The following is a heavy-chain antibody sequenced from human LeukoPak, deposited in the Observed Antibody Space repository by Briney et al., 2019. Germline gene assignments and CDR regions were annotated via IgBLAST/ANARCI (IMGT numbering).Heavy chain of an antibody. CDR3: AKTGTYSIDN. CDR1: GGSISSSSYY. Sequence: SETLSLTCTVSGGSISSSSYYWGWIRQPPGKGLEWIGSIYYSGSTYYNPSLKSRVTMSLDKSKSQFSLTLSSVTAADTAVYYCAKTGTYSIDNWGQGTLVTVSS. V-gene: IGHV4-39*07. CDR2: IYYSGST. D-gene: IGHD6-13*01. J-gene: IGHJ4*02.